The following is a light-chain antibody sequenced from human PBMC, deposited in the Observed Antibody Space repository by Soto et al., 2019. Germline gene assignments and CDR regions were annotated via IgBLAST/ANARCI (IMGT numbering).Light chain of an antibody. CDR3: QQYGSSPPYT. CDR2: GAS. CDR1: QSVSSNH. Sequence: EIVLTQSPGTLSLSPGAGATLSCRASQSVSSNHLAWYQQKPGQAPRLLIFGASSRASDIPGRLSGSGSGTDFTLTISRLEPEDFVVYYCQQYGSSPPYTFGQGTKLEIK. V-gene: IGKV3-20*01. J-gene: IGKJ2*01.